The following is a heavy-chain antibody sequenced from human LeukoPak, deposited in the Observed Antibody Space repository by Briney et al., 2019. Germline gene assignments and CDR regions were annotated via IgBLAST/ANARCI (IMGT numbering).Heavy chain of an antibody. D-gene: IGHD6-13*01. V-gene: IGHV3-7*01. Sequence: GGSLRLSCAASGFTFSNYWMSWVRQAPGRGLEWVANIKQDGSEKYYVDSVKGRFTISRDNAKNSLYLQMNSLRVEDTAVYYCAKRMGPSIAASDLDYWGQGTLVTVSS. CDR3: AKRMGPSIAASDLDY. CDR1: GFTFSNYW. CDR2: IKQDGSEK. J-gene: IGHJ4*02.